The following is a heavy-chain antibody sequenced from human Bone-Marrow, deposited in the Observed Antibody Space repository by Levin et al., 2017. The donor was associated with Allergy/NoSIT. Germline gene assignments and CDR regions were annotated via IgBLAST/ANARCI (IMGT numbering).Heavy chain of an antibody. V-gene: IGHV3-53*01. J-gene: IGHJ2*01. D-gene: IGHD3-3*01. CDR1: GVTISNKY. CDR3: ARPHLSGYYISWFFDL. CDR2: IYSGGGT. Sequence: PGGSLRLSCAASGVTISNKYMTWVRQAPGKGLEWVSAIYSGGGTYYADSVKGRFTISRDDAKNTLHLQMNSLRDEDTAVYYCARPHLSGYYISWFFDLWGRGTLVTVSS.